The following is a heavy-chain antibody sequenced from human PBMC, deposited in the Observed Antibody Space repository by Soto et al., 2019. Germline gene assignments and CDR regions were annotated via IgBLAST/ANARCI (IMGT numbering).Heavy chain of an antibody. D-gene: IGHD3-22*01. J-gene: IGHJ3*01. CDR2: ISGSGGST. CDR1: GFTFSSYA. V-gene: IGHV3-23*01. Sequence: PGGSPRLSCAASGFTFSSYAMSWFRQAPGKGLEWVSAISGSGGSTYYADSAKGRFTISRDNSKNTLYLQMNSLRAEDTAVYYCAKTGKVVVIPHGAFDVWGQGTMVTVSS. CDR3: AKTGKVVVIPHGAFDV.